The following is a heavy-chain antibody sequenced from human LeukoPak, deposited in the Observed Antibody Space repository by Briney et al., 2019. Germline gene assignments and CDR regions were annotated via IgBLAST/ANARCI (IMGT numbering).Heavy chain of an antibody. V-gene: IGHV1-46*01. D-gene: IGHD3-10*01. Sequence: GASVKVSCKASGYTFTSYYIHWVRQAPGQGLEWMGMINPSGGTTSYPQKFQDRVTMTRDTSTTTVYMELSSLRSEDTAVYYCARGRGFGESPFDYWGQGTLVTVSS. CDR1: GYTFTSYY. CDR3: ARGRGFGESPFDY. CDR2: INPSGGTT. J-gene: IGHJ4*02.